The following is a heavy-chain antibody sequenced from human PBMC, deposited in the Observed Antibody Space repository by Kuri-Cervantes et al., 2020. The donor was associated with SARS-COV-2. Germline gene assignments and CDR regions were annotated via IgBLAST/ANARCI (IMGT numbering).Heavy chain of an antibody. V-gene: IGHV3-64*01. D-gene: IGHD3-22*01. CDR1: GFTFISYA. CDR3: AKDRDTSGYYYYYMDV. Sequence: ETLSLTCAASGFTFISYAMTWVRQAPGKGLEYVSSISDNGGSTYYANSVKGRFTISRDNSKNTLYLQMDNLRAEDMAVYYCAKDRDTSGYYYYYMDVWGKGTTVTVSS. J-gene: IGHJ6*03. CDR2: ISDNGGST.